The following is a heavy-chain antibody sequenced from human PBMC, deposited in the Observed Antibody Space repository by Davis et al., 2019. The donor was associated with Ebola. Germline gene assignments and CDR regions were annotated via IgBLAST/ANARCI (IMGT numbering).Heavy chain of an antibody. J-gene: IGHJ4*02. CDR3: VKGSITMTVVVYFDL. CDR2: ISSNGGST. Sequence: PGGSLRLSCAASGFTFSSYAMHWVRQAPGKGLEYVSAISSNGGSTYYANSVKGRFTISRDNSKNTLYLQMNSLRAEDTAVYYCVKGSITMTVVVYFDLWGQGTLVTVSP. D-gene: IGHD3-22*01. CDR1: GFTFSSYA. V-gene: IGHV3-64*01.